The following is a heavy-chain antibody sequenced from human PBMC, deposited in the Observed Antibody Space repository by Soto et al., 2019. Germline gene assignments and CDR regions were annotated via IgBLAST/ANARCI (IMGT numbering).Heavy chain of an antibody. V-gene: IGHV1-69*12. Sequence: QVQLVQSGAEVKKPGSSVKVSCKASGGTFSSYAISWVRQAPGLGLEWMGGIIPIFGTADYAQKFQGRVTITADESTSTAYMELSSLRSEDTAVYYCARDSPIGSTFSGYDAIDYWGQGTLVTVSS. CDR2: IIPIFGTA. D-gene: IGHD5-12*01. J-gene: IGHJ4*02. CDR3: ARDSPIGSTFSGYDAIDY. CDR1: GGTFSSYA.